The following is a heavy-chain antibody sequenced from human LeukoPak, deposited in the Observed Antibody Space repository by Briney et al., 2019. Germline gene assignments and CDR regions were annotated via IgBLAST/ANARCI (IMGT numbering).Heavy chain of an antibody. CDR3: ARERSGSYRFDY. CDR2: ISAYNGNT. CDR1: GYTFTSYG. D-gene: IGHD1-26*01. Sequence: ASVKVSCKASGYTFTSYGISWVRQAPGQGLEWIGWISAYNGNTNYAQKLQGRVTMTTDTSTSTAYVELRSLRSDDTAVYYCARERSGSYRFDYWGQGTLVTVPS. V-gene: IGHV1-18*01. J-gene: IGHJ4*02.